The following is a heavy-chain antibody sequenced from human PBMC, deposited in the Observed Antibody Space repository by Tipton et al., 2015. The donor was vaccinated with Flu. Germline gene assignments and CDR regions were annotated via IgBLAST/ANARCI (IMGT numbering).Heavy chain of an antibody. CDR2: IWYDGSNK. J-gene: IGHJ4*02. V-gene: IGHV3-33*01. CDR1: GFTFSSYG. CDR3: ARGPYCSGGSCYPDY. Sequence: SLRLSCAASGFTFSSYGMHWVRQAPGKGLEWVAVIWYDGSNKYYADSVKGRFTISRDNSKNTLYLQMNSLRAEDTAVYYCARGPYCSGGSCYPDYWGQGTLVTVSS. D-gene: IGHD2-15*01.